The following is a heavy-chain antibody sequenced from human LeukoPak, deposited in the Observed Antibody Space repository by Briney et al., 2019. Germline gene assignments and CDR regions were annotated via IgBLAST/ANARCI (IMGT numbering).Heavy chain of an antibody. V-gene: IGHV3-21*01. CDR1: GFTFSSDG. Sequence: PGGSLRLSCAASGFTFSSDGLNWVRQAPGKGLEWISYISTRSIHIYYADSVKGRFTVSRDDAKNSLYLQTNGLRVEDTAVYYCARGYCGGDCYGDWGQGTLVTVSP. CDR2: ISTRSIHI. CDR3: ARGYCGGDCYGD. J-gene: IGHJ4*02. D-gene: IGHD2-21*02.